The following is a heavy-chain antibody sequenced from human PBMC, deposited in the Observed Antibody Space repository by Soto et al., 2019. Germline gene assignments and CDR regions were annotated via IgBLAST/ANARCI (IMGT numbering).Heavy chain of an antibody. CDR1: GFTFSSYS. Sequence: EVQLVESGGGLVQPGGSLRLSCAASGFTFSSYSMNWVRQAPGKGLEWVSYISSSSSTIYYADSVKGRFTISRDNAKNALYLQMNSLRDEDTAVYYCARDRGSSWDLYYYYGMDVWGQWTTVTVSS. CDR2: ISSSSSTI. CDR3: ARDRGSSWDLYYYYGMDV. J-gene: IGHJ6*02. V-gene: IGHV3-48*02. D-gene: IGHD6-13*01.